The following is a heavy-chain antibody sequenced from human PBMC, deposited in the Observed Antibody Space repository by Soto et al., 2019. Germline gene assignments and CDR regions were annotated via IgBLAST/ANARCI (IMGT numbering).Heavy chain of an antibody. CDR1: GGSFSGYY. J-gene: IGHJ4*02. V-gene: IGHV4-34*01. D-gene: IGHD3-22*01. Sequence: SETLSLTCAVYGGSFSGYYWSWIRQPPGKGLEWIGEINHSGSTNYNPSLKSRVTISVDTSKNQFSLKLSSVTAADTAVYYCARAHIYDSSGYYYWGQGTLVTVS. CDR3: ARAHIYDSSGYYY. CDR2: INHSGST.